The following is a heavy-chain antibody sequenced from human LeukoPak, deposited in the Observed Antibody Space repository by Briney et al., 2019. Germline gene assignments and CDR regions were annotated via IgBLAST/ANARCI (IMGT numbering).Heavy chain of an antibody. J-gene: IGHJ4*02. CDR3: ARGFSSSEFYFDS. V-gene: IGHV4-59*01. D-gene: IGHD6-6*01. CDR2: ISYSGLT. CDR1: GGSITDSF. Sequence: SETLSLTCTVSGGSITDSFWNWIRQPPGKGLEWIGYISYSGLTKYKSSLKSRVTISRDTSRNRFSLKLNSVTTADTAFYYCARGFSSSEFYFDSWGQGTLVTVSS.